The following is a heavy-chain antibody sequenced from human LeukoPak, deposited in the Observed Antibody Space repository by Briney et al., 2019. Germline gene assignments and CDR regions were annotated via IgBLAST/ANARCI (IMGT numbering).Heavy chain of an antibody. CDR2: ISGTGANT. D-gene: IGHD6-13*01. CDR3: AKRRYDTSSLDWFDR. J-gene: IGHJ5*02. V-gene: IGHV3-23*01. Sequence: GGSLRLSCAASGFTFSSYGMSWVRQAPGKGLEWVSTISGTGANTYYADSVKGRFTISIDNSKRTLYLQMNSLRVEDAAVYYCAKRRYDTSSLDWFDRWGQGTLVTVSS. CDR1: GFTFSSYG.